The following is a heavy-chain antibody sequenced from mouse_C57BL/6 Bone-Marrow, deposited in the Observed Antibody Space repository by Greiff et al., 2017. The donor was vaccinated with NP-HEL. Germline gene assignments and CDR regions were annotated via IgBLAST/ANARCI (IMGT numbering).Heavy chain of an antibody. D-gene: IGHD2-3*01. CDR3: AREADDGYFLFAY. CDR2: IDPSDSYT. Sequence: QVQLKQPGAELVKPGASVKLSCKASGYTFTSYWMQWVKQRPGQGLEWIGEIDPSDSYTNYNQKFKGKATLTVDTSSSTAYMQLSSLTSEDSAVYYCAREADDGYFLFAYWGQGTLVTVSA. J-gene: IGHJ3*01. V-gene: IGHV1-50*01. CDR1: GYTFTSYW.